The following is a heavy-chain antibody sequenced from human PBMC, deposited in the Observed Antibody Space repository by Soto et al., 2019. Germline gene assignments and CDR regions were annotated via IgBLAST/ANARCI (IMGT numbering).Heavy chain of an antibody. CDR1: GFTFSSNS. V-gene: IGHV3-21*01. CDR3: ARVGYSSGWLPDY. J-gene: IGHJ4*02. CDR2: ISSSSSYI. D-gene: IGHD6-19*01. Sequence: EVQLVESGGGLVKPGGSLRLSCAASGFTFSSNSVKWVRQAPGKGLEWVSLISSSSSYIYYADSVKGRFTISRDNAKNSLYLQMNSLRAEDTAVYYCARVGYSSGWLPDYWGQGTLVTVSS.